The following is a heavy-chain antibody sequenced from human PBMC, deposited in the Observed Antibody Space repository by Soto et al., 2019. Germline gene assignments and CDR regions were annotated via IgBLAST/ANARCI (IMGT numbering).Heavy chain of an antibody. CDR2: ISTSGNT. V-gene: IGHV4-4*07. J-gene: IGHJ5*02. CDR3: ARDSINMVRGVFIGVDWFDP. Sequence: QVQLQESGPGLVKPSETLSLTCTVSGGSISNNFWSWIRQPAGKRLEWIGRISTSGNTNYNPSLKSRVTMSVDMSKHQFSLKLSSVTAADTAVYYCARDSINMVRGVFIGVDWFDPWGQGTLVTVSS. D-gene: IGHD3-10*01. CDR1: GGSISNNF.